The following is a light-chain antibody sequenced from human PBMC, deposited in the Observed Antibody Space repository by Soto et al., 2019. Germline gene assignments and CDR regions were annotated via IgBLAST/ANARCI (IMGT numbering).Light chain of an antibody. CDR3: QQCSSVPYT. CDR1: QSVSSSY. V-gene: IGKV3-20*01. Sequence: EIVLTQSPGTLSLSPGERATLSCRASQSVSSSYLAWYQQKLGQPPRLLIYGASSRATGIPDRFSGSVSGTEFTLTISRLERVEFSVYFCQQCSSVPYTFGQGTKLEIK. CDR2: GAS. J-gene: IGKJ2*01.